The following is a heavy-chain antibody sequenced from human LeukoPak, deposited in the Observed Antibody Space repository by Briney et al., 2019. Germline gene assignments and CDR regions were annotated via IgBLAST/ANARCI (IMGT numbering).Heavy chain of an antibody. CDR2: IYPGDSDT. CDR1: GYSFTSYW. J-gene: IGHJ4*02. V-gene: IGHV5-51*01. Sequence: GESLQISCQGSGYSFTSYWIGWVRQLPGKGLEWMGIIYPGDSDTRYSPSFQGQVTISADKSISTAYLQWSSLKASDTAMYYCARYSGYDLWYYFDYWGQGTLVTVSS. D-gene: IGHD5-12*01. CDR3: ARYSGYDLWYYFDY.